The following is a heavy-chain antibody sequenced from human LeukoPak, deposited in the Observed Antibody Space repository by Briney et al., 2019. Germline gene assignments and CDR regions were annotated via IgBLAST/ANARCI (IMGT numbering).Heavy chain of an antibody. CDR2: IKQDGSEK. CDR3: ARDGGEGEDY. V-gene: IGHV3-7*01. D-gene: IGHD2-21*01. CDR1: GFTFSRYW. J-gene: IGHJ4*02. Sequence: GGSLRLSCAASGFTFSRYWMTWVRQAPGKGLEWVAKIKQDGSEKHYVDSVKGRFTISRDNAKNSLYLQMNSLRAEDTAVYYCARDGGEGEDYWGQGTLVTVSS.